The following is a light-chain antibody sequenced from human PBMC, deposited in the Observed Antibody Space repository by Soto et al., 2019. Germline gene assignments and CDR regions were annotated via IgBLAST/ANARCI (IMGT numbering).Light chain of an antibody. Sequence: EIVLTQSPGTLSLSPGERATLSCRASQSVSSSYLAWYQQKPGQAPRLLIYGASSRATGIPDRYSASGSGTDFTLTISSLEPEDFAVYYCQQRSNWSITFGQGTRLENK. J-gene: IGKJ5*01. CDR2: GAS. CDR3: QQRSNWSIT. CDR1: QSVSSSY. V-gene: IGKV3D-20*02.